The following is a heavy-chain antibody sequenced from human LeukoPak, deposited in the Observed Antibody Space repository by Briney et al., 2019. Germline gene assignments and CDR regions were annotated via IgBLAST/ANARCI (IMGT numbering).Heavy chain of an antibody. CDR2: IGGNGDAT. J-gene: IGHJ4*02. Sequence: GGSLRLSCAASGFNFRNYPMHWVRQAPGKGLEYVSAIGGNGDATYYEDSVRGRVTISRDNSKNTLYLQLSSLRVEDTAVYYCVKDEGYCSSVSCSPSYWGQGTLVTVSS. CDR3: VKDEGYCSSVSCSPSY. V-gene: IGHV3-64D*06. D-gene: IGHD2-2*01. CDR1: GFNFRNYP.